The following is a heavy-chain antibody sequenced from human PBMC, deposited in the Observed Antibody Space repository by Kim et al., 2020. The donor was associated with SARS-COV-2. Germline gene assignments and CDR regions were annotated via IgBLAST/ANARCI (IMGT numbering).Heavy chain of an antibody. CDR3: ARWHVTMVRGVNYWFDP. Sequence: LKSRVTRAVDTSKNQYSLKLSSVTAADTAVYYCARWHVTMVRGVNYWFDPWGQGTLVTVSS. V-gene: IGHV4-30-2*04. J-gene: IGHJ5*02. D-gene: IGHD3-10*01.